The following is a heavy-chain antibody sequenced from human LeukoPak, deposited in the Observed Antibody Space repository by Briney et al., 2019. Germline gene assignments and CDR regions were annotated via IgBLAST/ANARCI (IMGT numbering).Heavy chain of an antibody. Sequence: GASVKVSCKAAGYTFTGYYMFWVRQAPGQGLEWMGRINPNSGGTNYAQKLQGRVTMTTDTSTSTAYMELRSLRSDDTAVYYCARDRRVWSGYYPFDYWGQGTLVTVSS. D-gene: IGHD3-3*01. V-gene: IGHV1-2*06. CDR1: GYTFTGYY. CDR2: INPNSGGT. CDR3: ARDRRVWSGYYPFDY. J-gene: IGHJ4*02.